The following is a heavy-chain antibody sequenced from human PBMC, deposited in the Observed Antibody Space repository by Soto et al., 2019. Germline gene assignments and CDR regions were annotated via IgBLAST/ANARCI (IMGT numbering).Heavy chain of an antibody. CDR3: ARGGIGGTAPDY. J-gene: IGHJ4*02. D-gene: IGHD1-7*01. CDR2: IFPGDSDT. Sequence: GESLKISCQGSGYNFGAYWLGWVRQMPGKGLEWMGIIFPGDSDTRYRPPFQGQVTISVDKSINTAYLQWSSLKASDTAMYFCARGGIGGTAPDYLGQGAQVTVSS. V-gene: IGHV5-51*01. CDR1: GYNFGAYW.